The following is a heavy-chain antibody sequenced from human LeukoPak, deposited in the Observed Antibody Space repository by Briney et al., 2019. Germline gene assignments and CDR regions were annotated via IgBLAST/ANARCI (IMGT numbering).Heavy chain of an antibody. CDR1: GFTFSSYA. D-gene: IGHD2/OR15-2a*01. CDR2: ISGSGGST. Sequence: GGSLRLSCAASGFTFSSYAMSWVRQAPGKGLEWVSAISGSGGSTYYADSVKGRFTISRDNSKNTLYLQMNSLRAEDTAVYYCAKPLPRIGKDYYYGMDVWGQGTTVTVSS. CDR3: AKPLPRIGKDYYYGMDV. V-gene: IGHV3-23*01. J-gene: IGHJ6*02.